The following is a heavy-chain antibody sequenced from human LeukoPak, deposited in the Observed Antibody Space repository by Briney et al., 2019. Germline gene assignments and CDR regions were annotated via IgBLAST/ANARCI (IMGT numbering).Heavy chain of an antibody. CDR2: IWYDGSNE. CDR1: GFTFSHYG. V-gene: IGHV3-33*01. CDR3: ARFSGYSYSKY. D-gene: IGHD5-18*01. J-gene: IGHJ4*02. Sequence: GGSLRLSCAASGFTFSHYGMHWVRQAPGKGLEWVAVIWYDGSNEYYADSVKGQFTISRDNSKNTLYLQMNSLRAEDTAVYYCARFSGYSYSKYWGQGTLATVSS.